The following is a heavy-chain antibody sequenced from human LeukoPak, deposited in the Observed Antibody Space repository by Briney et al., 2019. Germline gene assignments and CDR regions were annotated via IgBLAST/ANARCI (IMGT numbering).Heavy chain of an antibody. CDR3: AIGYGSGSYYGFDY. Sequence: GSVKVSCKASGYTFTSYDINWVRQATGQGLEWMGWMNPNSGNTGYAQKFQGRVTMTRNTSISTAYMELSRLRSEDTAVYYCAIGYGSGSYYGFDYWGQGTLVTVSS. D-gene: IGHD3-10*01. J-gene: IGHJ4*02. CDR1: GYTFTSYD. CDR2: MNPNSGNT. V-gene: IGHV1-8*01.